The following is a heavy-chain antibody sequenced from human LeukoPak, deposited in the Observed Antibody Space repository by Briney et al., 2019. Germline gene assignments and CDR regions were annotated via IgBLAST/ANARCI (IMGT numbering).Heavy chain of an antibody. CDR3: ARDQGGYSSFDY. D-gene: IGHD5-18*01. CDR2: IKQDGSEK. V-gene: IGHV3-7*01. CDR1: GFTFSRYW. J-gene: IGHJ4*02. Sequence: GGSLRLSCAASGFTFSRYWMTWVRQAPGKGLEWAANIKQDGSEKNYVDSVKGRFTISRDNAKNSLYLQMNSLRAEDTAVYYCARDQGGYSSFDYWGQGTLVTVSS.